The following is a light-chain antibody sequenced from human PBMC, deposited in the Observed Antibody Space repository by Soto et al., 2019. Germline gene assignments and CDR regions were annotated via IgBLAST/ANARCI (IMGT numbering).Light chain of an antibody. CDR2: DAS. J-gene: IGKJ5*01. Sequence: EIVLTQSPATLSLSPGERATLSCRASQSVSSYLAWYQQKPGQAPRLLIYDASNRATGIPARFSGSGSGTDFTLTISSLEHEDFAAYYCQQRSNWPGVTFGQGTRLEMK. CDR1: QSVSSY. CDR3: QQRSNWPGVT. V-gene: IGKV3-11*01.